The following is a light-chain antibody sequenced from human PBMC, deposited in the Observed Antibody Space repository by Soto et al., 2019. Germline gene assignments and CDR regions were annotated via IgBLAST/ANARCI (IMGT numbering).Light chain of an antibody. Sequence: DIQMTQSPSSLSASVGDRVTITCRASEDISLYLNWYQHKPGKAPKLLIYAASSLQSGVSARFSGSGSGTDFTLTISSLQPEDFASYFCQQSYTTPTCGQGTKLEIK. CDR2: AAS. CDR3: QQSYTTPT. V-gene: IGKV1-39*01. CDR1: EDISLY. J-gene: IGKJ2*01.